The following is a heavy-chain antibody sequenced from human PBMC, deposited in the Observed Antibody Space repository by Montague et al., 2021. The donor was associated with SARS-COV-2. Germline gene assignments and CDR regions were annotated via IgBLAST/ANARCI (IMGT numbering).Heavy chain of an antibody. CDR1: GGSISSYY. V-gene: IGHV4-4*07. Sequence: SETRSLTCTVSGGSISSYYWSWIRQPAGKGLEWIGRIYSSGSTNYNPSLKSRVTMSVDTSKNQFSLKVSSVTAADTAVYYCARDYGDYSYCYGLDVWGQGTTVTVSS. CDR3: ARDYGDYSYCYGLDV. CDR2: IYSSGST. J-gene: IGHJ6*02. D-gene: IGHD4-17*01.